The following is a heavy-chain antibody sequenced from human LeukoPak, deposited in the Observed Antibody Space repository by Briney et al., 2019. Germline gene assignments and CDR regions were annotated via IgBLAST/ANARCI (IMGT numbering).Heavy chain of an antibody. Sequence: PGRSLRLSCAASGFTFSSYGMHWVRQAPGKGLEWVAYIKKTGSETYYVDSVKGRFTITRDNTRNSLLLQMYSLRAEDTAVYFCAREDGYCSGGNCYSYFDSWGQGTLVTVSS. CDR1: GFTFSSYG. CDR2: IKKTGSET. D-gene: IGHD2-15*01. V-gene: IGHV3-7*01. J-gene: IGHJ4*02. CDR3: AREDGYCSGGNCYSYFDS.